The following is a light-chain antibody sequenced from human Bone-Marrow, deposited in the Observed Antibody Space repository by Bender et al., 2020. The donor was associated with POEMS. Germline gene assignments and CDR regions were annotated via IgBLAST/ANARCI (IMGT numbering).Light chain of an antibody. V-gene: IGLV2-11*01. Sequence: QSALTQPPSVSGSPGQSVTISCTGTGEDVGGYTYVSWYQQSPGNAPKLLIYDVFNRPSGVPLRFSGSKSGNTASLTISGLQTDDEGDYYCCSYAGTYTLVFGSGTKVTVL. CDR2: DVF. J-gene: IGLJ1*01. CDR3: CSYAGTYTLV. CDR1: GEDVGGYTY.